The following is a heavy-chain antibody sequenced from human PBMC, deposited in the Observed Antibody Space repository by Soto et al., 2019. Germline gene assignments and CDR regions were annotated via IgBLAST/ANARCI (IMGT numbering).Heavy chain of an antibody. V-gene: IGHV4-59*01. D-gene: IGHD6-13*01. CDR3: ARYRREAVAGYTLDN. J-gene: IGHJ4*02. CDR2: VYNSGST. Sequence: HSLTCTVSGGSISSNYWTWIRQPPGKGLEWVGYVYNSGSTNYNPSLKSRVTISGDTSKSQFSLKVNSMTAADTAVYYCARYRREAVAGYTLDNWGQGILVTVSS. CDR1: GGSISSNY.